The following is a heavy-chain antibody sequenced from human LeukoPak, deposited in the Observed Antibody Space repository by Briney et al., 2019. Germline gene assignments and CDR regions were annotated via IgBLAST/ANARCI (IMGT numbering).Heavy chain of an antibody. CDR3: ARQGYYDILTGYYSPNWFDP. CDR1: GFTVSSNY. CDR2: IYYSGST. D-gene: IGHD3-9*01. J-gene: IGHJ5*02. V-gene: IGHV4-39*01. Sequence: GSLRLSCAASGFTVSSNYMSWIRQPPGKGLEWIGRIYYSGSTHYNPSLKSRVTISVDTSKNQCSLKLSAVTAADTAVYYCARQGYYDILTGYYSPNWFDPWGQGTLVTVSS.